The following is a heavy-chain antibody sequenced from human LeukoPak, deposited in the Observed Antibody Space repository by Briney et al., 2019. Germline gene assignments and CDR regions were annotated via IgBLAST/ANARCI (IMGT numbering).Heavy chain of an antibody. J-gene: IGHJ5*02. V-gene: IGHV1-46*01. Sequence: ASVKLSCKASGYTFTSYYMHWMRHAPGQGLGWRGIINPSGGSTSYAQKFQGRVTMTRDTSTSTVYMELSSLRSEDTAVYYCARNQGYCSGGSCYSARFDPWGQGTLVTVSS. CDR3: ARNQGYCSGGSCYSARFDP. CDR1: GYTFTSYY. D-gene: IGHD2-15*01. CDR2: INPSGGST.